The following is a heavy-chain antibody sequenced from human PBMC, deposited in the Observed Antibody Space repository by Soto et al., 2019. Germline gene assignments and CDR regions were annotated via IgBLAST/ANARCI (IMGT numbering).Heavy chain of an antibody. CDR1: GGSISSYY. D-gene: IGHD6-19*01. CDR3: ARGGLAVAFDI. CDR2: IYYSGST. V-gene: IGHV4-59*01. J-gene: IGHJ3*02. Sequence: SETLSLTCTVSGGSISSYYWSWIRQPPGKGLEWIGYIYYSGSTNYNPSLKSRFTISVDTSKNQFSLKLSSVTAAVTAVYYCARGGLAVAFDISGQGTMVTVSS.